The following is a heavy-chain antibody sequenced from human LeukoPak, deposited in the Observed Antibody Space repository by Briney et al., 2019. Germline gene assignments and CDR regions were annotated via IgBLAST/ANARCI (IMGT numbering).Heavy chain of an antibody. CDR2: IRYDGSNK. CDR3: AKDWSPASGRGGYFDY. CDR1: GFIFSSYG. J-gene: IGHJ4*02. V-gene: IGHV3-30*02. D-gene: IGHD6-13*01. Sequence: GGSLRLSCAASGFIFSSYGMHWVRQAPGKGLEWVAFIRYDGSNKYYADSVKGRFTISRDNSKNTLYLQMNSLRAEDTAVYYCAKDWSPASGRGGYFDYWGQGTLVTVSS.